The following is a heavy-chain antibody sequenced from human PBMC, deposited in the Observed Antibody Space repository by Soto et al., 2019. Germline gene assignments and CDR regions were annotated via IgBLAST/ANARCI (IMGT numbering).Heavy chain of an antibody. D-gene: IGHD6-13*01. CDR1: GYTFTTYY. CDR2: INPSGGTT. V-gene: IGHV1-46*01. CDR3: ASSLQQLVLVY. J-gene: IGHJ4*02. Sequence: QMQLVQSGAEVKKPGASVKVSCKASGYTFTTYYIHWVRQAPGQGLEWMGIINPSGGTTSYAQEFQGSDTMTSDTSTSTVYMELSSLRYDDTAVYYCASSLQQLVLVYWGQGTLATVSS.